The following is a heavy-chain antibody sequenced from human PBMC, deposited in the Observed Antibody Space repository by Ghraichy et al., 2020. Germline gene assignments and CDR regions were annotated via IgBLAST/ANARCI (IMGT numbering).Heavy chain of an antibody. J-gene: IGHJ4*02. CDR1: GFTFSSYS. CDR3: ARFWAGDGYEGY. D-gene: IGHD5-24*01. Sequence: GGSLRLSCAASGFTFSSYSMNWVRQAPGKGLEWVSSISSSSSYIYYADSVKGRFTISRDNSKNSLYLQMNSLRAEDTAVYYCARFWAGDGYEGYWGQGTLVTVSS. CDR2: ISSSSSYI. V-gene: IGHV3-21*01.